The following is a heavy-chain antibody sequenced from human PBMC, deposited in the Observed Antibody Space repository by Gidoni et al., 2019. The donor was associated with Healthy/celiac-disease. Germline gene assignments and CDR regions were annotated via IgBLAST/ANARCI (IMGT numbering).Heavy chain of an antibody. CDR2: ISGSGGST. D-gene: IGHD1-26*01. Sequence: EVQLLESGGGLVQPGGSLSLSCAASGVTFSRYAMGWVRQGPGKGLAWFSAISGSGGSTYYADSVKGRFTISRDNSKNTLYLQMNSLRAEDTAVYYCAKGFVWERDFDAFDIWGQGTMVTVSS. CDR1: GVTFSRYA. V-gene: IGHV3-23*01. J-gene: IGHJ3*02. CDR3: AKGFVWERDFDAFDI.